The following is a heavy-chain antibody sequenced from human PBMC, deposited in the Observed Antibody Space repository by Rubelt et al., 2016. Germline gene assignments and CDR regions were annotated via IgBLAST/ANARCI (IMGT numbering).Heavy chain of an antibody. CDR1: GGSFSGYY. Sequence: QVQLQQWGAGLLKPSETLSLTCAIYGGSFSGYYWNWIRQPPGRGLEWIGEINHSGNTNSNPSLKSRVTISVDTAKNQFSLKLSSVTAADTAVYDCARGQPGGGRFDFWSQGTLVTVAS. CDR2: INHSGNT. J-gene: IGHJ4*02. D-gene: IGHD3-16*01. V-gene: IGHV4-34*01. CDR3: ARGQPGGGRFDF.